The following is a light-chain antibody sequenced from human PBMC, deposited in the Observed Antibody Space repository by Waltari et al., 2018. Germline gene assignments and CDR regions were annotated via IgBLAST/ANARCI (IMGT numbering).Light chain of an antibody. CDR1: QSVSSN. Sequence: ETVMTQSPATLSVSPGDRATISCSASQSVSSNLAWYQQKPGQAPRLLIYGASTRATGIPARFSGSGSGTEFTLTISSLQSEDFAVYYCQQYNNWPPITFGQGTRLEIK. CDR3: QQYNNWPPIT. V-gene: IGKV3-15*01. J-gene: IGKJ5*01. CDR2: GAS.